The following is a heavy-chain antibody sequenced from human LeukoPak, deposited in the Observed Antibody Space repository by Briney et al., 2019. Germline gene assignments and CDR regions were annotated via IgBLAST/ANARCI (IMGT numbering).Heavy chain of an antibody. CDR3: ARDPYMGYTGFGASDI. J-gene: IGHJ3*02. V-gene: IGHV3-48*03. D-gene: IGHD5-24*01. Sequence: GGSLRLSCAASGFTFSSYEMNWVRQAPGKGLEWVSYISSSGSTIYYADSVKGRFTISRDNAKNSLYLQMNSLRAEDTAVYYCARDPYMGYTGFGASDIWGQGTMVTVSS. CDR2: ISSSGSTI. CDR1: GFTFSSYE.